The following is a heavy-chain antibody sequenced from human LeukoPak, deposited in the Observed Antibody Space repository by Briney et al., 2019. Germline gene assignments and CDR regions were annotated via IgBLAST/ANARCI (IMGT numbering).Heavy chain of an antibody. J-gene: IGHJ4*02. D-gene: IGHD3-3*01. V-gene: IGHV1-46*01. Sequence: GASVKVSCKASGYTFTGYYMHWVRQAPGQGLEWMGIINPSGGSTSYAQKFQGRVTMTRDTSTSTVYMELSSLRSEDTAVYYCARDLGRDITIFGVVIPNFDYWGQGTLVTVSS. CDR3: ARDLGRDITIFGVVIPNFDY. CDR2: INPSGGST. CDR1: GYTFTGYY.